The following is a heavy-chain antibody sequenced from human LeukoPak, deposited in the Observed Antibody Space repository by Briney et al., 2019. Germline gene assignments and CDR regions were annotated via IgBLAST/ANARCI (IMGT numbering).Heavy chain of an antibody. D-gene: IGHD2-8*01. J-gene: IGHJ4*02. Sequence: KASETLSLTCTVSGGSIRSSSHYWAWIRQPPGKGLEWIGSINYSGSTYYNPSLKSRVTISADTSKNQFSLKLNSVTAADTTVYYCARLSRDFVLMVYATFDYWGQGTLVTVSS. CDR1: GGSIRSSSHY. CDR3: ARLSRDFVLMVYATFDY. CDR2: INYSGST. V-gene: IGHV4-39*01.